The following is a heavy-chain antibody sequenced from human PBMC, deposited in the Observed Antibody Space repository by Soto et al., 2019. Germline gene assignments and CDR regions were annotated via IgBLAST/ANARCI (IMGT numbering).Heavy chain of an antibody. CDR1: GGSISSGGYY. CDR2: IYYSGST. CDR3: ARSSSGYSFDL. D-gene: IGHD3-22*01. V-gene: IGHV4-31*03. J-gene: IGHJ4*02. Sequence: SETLSLTCTVSGGSISSGGYYWSWIRQHPGKGLEWIGYIYYSGSTYYNPSLKSRVTISVDTSKNQFSLKLSSVTAADTAVYYCARSSSGYSFDLWGQGTLVTVSS.